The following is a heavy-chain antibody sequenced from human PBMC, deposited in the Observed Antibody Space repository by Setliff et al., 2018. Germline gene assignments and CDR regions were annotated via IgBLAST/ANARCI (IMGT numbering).Heavy chain of an antibody. J-gene: IGHJ4*02. CDR3: AWGNTILGATDY. V-gene: IGHV4-61*02. Sequence: SETLSLTCAVSGGSISSGSYYWSWIRQPAGKGLEWVGRLHTSGSTNYNPSLKSRVTISVDTSRNQFSLKLSSLTAADTALYFCAWGNTILGATDYWGQGALVTVSS. CDR1: GGSISSGSYY. CDR2: LHTSGST. D-gene: IGHD1-26*01.